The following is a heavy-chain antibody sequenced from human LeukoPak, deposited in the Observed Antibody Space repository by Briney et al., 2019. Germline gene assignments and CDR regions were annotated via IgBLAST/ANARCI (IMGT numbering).Heavy chain of an antibody. V-gene: IGHV1-2*02. CDR3: ATDHRGNRNFDY. Sequence: ASVKVSCKASGYTFTGYYMHWVRQAPGQGLEWMGWINPNSGGTNYAQKFQGRVTMTEDTSTDTAYMELSSLRSEDTAVYYCATDHRGNRNFDYWGQGTLVTVSS. J-gene: IGHJ4*02. CDR2: INPNSGGT. D-gene: IGHD2/OR15-2a*01. CDR1: GYTFTGYY.